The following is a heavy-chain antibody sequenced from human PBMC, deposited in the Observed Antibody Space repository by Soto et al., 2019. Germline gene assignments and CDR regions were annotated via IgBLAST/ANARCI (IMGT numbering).Heavy chain of an antibody. CDR2: FDPEDGET. V-gene: IGHV1-24*01. CDR1: GYTLTELS. D-gene: IGHD3-22*01. CDR3: ATAVTYYYDSSGYRFDY. J-gene: IGHJ4*02. Sequence: ASVKVSCKVSGYTLTELSMHWVRQAPGKGLEWMGGFDPEDGETIYAQKFQGRVTMTEDTSTDTAYMELSSLRSEDTAVYYCATAVTYYYDSSGYRFDYRGQRTLVTGSS.